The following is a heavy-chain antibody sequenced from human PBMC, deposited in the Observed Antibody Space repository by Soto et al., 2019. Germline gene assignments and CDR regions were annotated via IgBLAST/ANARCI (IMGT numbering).Heavy chain of an antibody. D-gene: IGHD3-10*01. Sequence: QVQLQQWGAGLLKPSETLSLTCAVYGGSFSGYYWSWIRQPPGKGLEWIGEINHSGSTNYNPSLKSRVAISVDTSKNQFSLKLNPVTAADTALYYCARAAYGSGYSYVMDVWGQGTTVTVSS. CDR1: GGSFSGYY. J-gene: IGHJ6*02. V-gene: IGHV4-34*01. CDR3: ARAAYGSGYSYVMDV. CDR2: INHSGST.